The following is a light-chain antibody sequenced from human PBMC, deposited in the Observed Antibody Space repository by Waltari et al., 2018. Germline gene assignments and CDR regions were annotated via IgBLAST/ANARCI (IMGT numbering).Light chain of an antibody. V-gene: IGKV3-20*01. Sequence: EIVLSQSPGPLSLSPGERATLPCRASRSFSSSSLAWYQQKPVQPPRLLIYGASSRATGIPDRFSGSGSGTDFTLTISRLAPEVFTLYYCQQADISPLTFGGGTKVEIK. CDR2: GAS. CDR3: QQADISPLT. CDR1: RSFSSSS. J-gene: IGKJ4*01.